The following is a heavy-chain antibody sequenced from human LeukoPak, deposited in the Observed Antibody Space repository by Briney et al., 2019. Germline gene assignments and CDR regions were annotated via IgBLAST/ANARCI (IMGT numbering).Heavy chain of an antibody. D-gene: IGHD1-14*01. CDR3: AAYHVSHSESGY. J-gene: IGHJ4*02. Sequence: GASVKVSCKASGGTFSSYYMHWVRQAPGQGLEWMGVINPSGGTTTYAQKFQGRVTMTRDTSTSTVYMEVSSLRSEDTAVYYCAAYHVSHSESGYWGQGTLVTVSS. CDR1: GGTFSSYY. V-gene: IGHV1-46*01. CDR2: INPSGGTT.